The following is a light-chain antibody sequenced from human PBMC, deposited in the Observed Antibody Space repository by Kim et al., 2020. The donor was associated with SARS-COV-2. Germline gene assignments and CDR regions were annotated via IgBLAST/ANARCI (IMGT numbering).Light chain of an antibody. CDR2: AAS. V-gene: IGKV3-20*01. CDR3: QQYASSPQT. J-gene: IGKJ2*01. CDR1: RSLPTSS. Sequence: CPGGRATLSCRASRSLPTSSLAWYQQKPGLAPRLLIYAASNRATGIPDRFRGSGSGTDFTLTISRLEPEEFAVYCCQQYASSPQTFGQGTKLEI.